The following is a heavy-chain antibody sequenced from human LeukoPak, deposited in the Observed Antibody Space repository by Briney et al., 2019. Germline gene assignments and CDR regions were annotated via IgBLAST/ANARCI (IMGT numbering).Heavy chain of an antibody. CDR1: GFTFSSYN. D-gene: IGHD3-3*01. J-gene: IGHJ4*02. Sequence: GSLRLSCAASGFTFSSYNMKWVRQAPGKGLEWVSSISSRSSYIFYADSVKGRFTISRDNAKKSLYLQMNSLRAEDTAVYYCASGVNYFDYWGQGTLVTVSS. CDR2: ISSRSSYI. CDR3: ASGVNYFDY. V-gene: IGHV3-21*01.